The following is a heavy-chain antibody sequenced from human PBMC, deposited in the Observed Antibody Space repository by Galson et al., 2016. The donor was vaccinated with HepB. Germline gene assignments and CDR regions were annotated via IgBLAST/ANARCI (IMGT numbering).Heavy chain of an antibody. CDR3: ARDPGTVTTPWDYFDF. CDR1: GFTFRKHW. J-gene: IGHJ4*02. V-gene: IGHV3-74*01. CDR2: INGDGSSK. Sequence: SLRLSCAASGFTFRKHWMHWARQAPGKGLVWVSRINGDGSSKDYADSVKGRFTISRDNAKNTLYVQMNSLRVEDTGVYYCARDPGTVTTPWDYFDFWGQGTLVTVSS. D-gene: IGHD4-11*01.